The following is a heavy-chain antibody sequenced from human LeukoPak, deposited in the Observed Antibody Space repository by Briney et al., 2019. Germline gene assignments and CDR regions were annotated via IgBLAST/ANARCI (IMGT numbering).Heavy chain of an antibody. CDR1: GLTVSSNY. CDR2: IYSGGST. Sequence: GGSLRLSCAASGLTVSSNYISWVRQAPGKGLEWVSVIYSGGSTYYADSVKGRFTISRDNSKNTLYLQMNSLRVEDTAVYYCARGGRSGCYSLPYYFDYWGQGTLVTVSS. D-gene: IGHD1-26*01. V-gene: IGHV3-66*01. J-gene: IGHJ4*02. CDR3: ARGGRSGCYSLPYYFDY.